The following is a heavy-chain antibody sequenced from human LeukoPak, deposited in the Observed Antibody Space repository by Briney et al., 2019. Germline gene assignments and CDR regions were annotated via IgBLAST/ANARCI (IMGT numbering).Heavy chain of an antibody. V-gene: IGHV4-34*01. CDR2: INHSGST. CDR1: GGSSVVYT. Sequence: SETLSLTCAVYGGSSVVYTWGWIRKPPGKGLDWFGEINHSGSTNYNPSLKSRVTISVDTSKNQFSLKLSSVTAADTAVYYCAKAVSCGGDCYSKYYFDYWGQGTLVTVSS. D-gene: IGHD2-21*02. CDR3: AKAVSCGGDCYSKYYFDY. J-gene: IGHJ4*02.